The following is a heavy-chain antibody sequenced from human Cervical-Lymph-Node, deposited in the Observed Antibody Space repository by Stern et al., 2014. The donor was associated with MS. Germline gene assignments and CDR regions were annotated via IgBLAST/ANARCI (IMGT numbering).Heavy chain of an antibody. J-gene: IGHJ6*02. CDR1: GYTFTSYY. D-gene: IGHD2-2*02. V-gene: IGHV1-46*03. CDR2: INPSGGST. CDR3: ARDPIVVVPAAIIGSHNYYYYGMDV. Sequence: DQLVESGAEVKKPGASVKVSCKASGYTFTSYYMHWVRQAPGQGLEWMGIINPSGGSTSYAQKFQGRVTMTRDTSTSTVYMELSSLRSEDTAVYYCARDPIVVVPAAIIGSHNYYYYGMDVWGQGTTVTVSS.